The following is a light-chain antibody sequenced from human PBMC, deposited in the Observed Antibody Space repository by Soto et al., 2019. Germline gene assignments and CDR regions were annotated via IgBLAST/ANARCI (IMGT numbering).Light chain of an antibody. J-gene: IGKJ4*01. V-gene: IGKV1-27*01. CDR2: AAS. CDR3: QKYNRAPLT. CDR1: LPISNY. Sequence: DIQMTQSPSSLSASVGDRVTITCRASLPISNYLAWYQQRPGKVPQLLISAASTLQSGVPSRFSGSGSGTDFTLTINSLQPEDVAIYYCQKYNRAPLTFGGGTKVDIK.